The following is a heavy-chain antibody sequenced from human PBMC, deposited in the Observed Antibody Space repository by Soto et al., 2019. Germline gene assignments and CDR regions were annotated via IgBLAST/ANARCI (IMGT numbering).Heavy chain of an antibody. CDR2: ISSGGTTI. J-gene: IGHJ4*02. D-gene: IGHD3-3*01. CDR3: ARALDFWSGYLSD. CDR1: GFTFSSYE. V-gene: IGHV3-48*03. Sequence: GGSLRLSCAASGFTFSSYEMNWVRQAPGKGLEWVSYISSGGTTIYYADSVKGRFTISRDNAKNSLDLQMNSLRADDTAIYYCARALDFWSGYLSDWGQGTLVTVSS.